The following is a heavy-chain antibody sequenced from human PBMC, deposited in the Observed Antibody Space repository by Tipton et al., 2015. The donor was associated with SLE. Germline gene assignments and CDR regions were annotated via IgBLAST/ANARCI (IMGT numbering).Heavy chain of an antibody. J-gene: IGHJ6*03. CDR2: IRPRVHGGTR. D-gene: IGHD1-26*01. Sequence: SLRLSCTGSGLTFGDFAWNWIRQAPGKGLEWIGIIRPRVHGGTRDYAAAVEGRFTIERDDPRGILFLQMNSLETEDTAVYYCSRVGGYPMRSSYYFMDLWAKGTTVTVSS. V-gene: IGHV3-49*03. CDR3: SRVGGYPMRSSYYFMDL. CDR1: GLTFGDFA.